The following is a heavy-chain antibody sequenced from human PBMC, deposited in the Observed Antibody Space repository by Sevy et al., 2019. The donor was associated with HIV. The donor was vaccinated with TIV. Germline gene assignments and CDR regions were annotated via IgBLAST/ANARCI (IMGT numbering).Heavy chain of an antibody. CDR1: GGSISSGGYY. Sequence: SETLSLTCTVSGGSISSGGYYWSWIRQHPGKGLEWIGYIYYSGSTYYNPSLKSRVTISVDTSKNQFSLKLSSVTAADTAVYYWAGGGRYSYGLDYWGQGTLVTVSS. CDR3: AGGGRYSYGLDY. V-gene: IGHV4-31*03. J-gene: IGHJ4*02. D-gene: IGHD5-18*01. CDR2: IYYSGST.